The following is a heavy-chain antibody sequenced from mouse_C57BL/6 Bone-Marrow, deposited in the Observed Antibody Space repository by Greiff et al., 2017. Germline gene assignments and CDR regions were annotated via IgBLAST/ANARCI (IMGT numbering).Heavy chain of an antibody. CDR1: GFTFSDAW. D-gene: IGHD1-1*01. Sequence: EVKVVESGGGLVQPGGSMKLSCAASGFTFSDAWMDWVRQSPEKGLEWVAEIRNKANNHATYYAESVKGRFTISRDDSKSSVYLQMNSLRAEDTGIYYCTSLYYYGSSAWCAYWGQGTLVTVSA. CDR2: IRNKANNHAT. V-gene: IGHV6-6*01. J-gene: IGHJ3*01. CDR3: TSLYYYGSSAWCAY.